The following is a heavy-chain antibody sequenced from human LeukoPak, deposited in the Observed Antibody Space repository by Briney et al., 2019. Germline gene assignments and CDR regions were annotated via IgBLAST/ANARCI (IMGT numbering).Heavy chain of an antibody. V-gene: IGHV4-34*01. D-gene: IGHD3-16*02. Sequence: PSETLSLTCAVYGGSFSGYYWSWIRQPPGKGLEWIGEINHSGSTNYNPSLKSRVTISVDTSKNQFYLKLSSVTAADTAVYYCARAGFNVWGSYRYDYWGQGTLVTVSS. CDR2: INHSGST. CDR3: ARAGFNVWGSYRYDY. CDR1: GGSFSGYY. J-gene: IGHJ4*02.